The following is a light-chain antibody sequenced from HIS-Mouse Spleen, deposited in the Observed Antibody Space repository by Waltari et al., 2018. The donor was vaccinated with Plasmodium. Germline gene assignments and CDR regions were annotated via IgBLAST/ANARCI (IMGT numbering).Light chain of an antibody. J-gene: IGKJ4*01. CDR2: GAS. V-gene: IGKV3-15*01. Sequence: EIEMTQSPATLSVSPGERATLPCRASQSVSSNLAWYQQKPGKAPKLLIYGASTMDTGIPARFSGSGSGTEFTLTISSMQSEDFAIYYCQQYYNRPLTFGGGTKVEIK. CDR3: QQYYNRPLT. CDR1: QSVSSN.